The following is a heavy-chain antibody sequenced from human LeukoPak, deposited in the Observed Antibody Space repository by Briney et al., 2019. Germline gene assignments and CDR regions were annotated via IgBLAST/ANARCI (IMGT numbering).Heavy chain of an antibody. Sequence: SETLSLTCTVSGGSISSYYWSWIRQPAGKGLKWIGRIYASGSTNYNPSLKSRVTMSVDTSKNQFSLKLRSVTAADTAVYYCARDGAYGDYVADWFEPWGQGALVTVSS. V-gene: IGHV4-4*07. D-gene: IGHD4-17*01. J-gene: IGHJ5*02. CDR2: IYASGST. CDR1: GGSISSYY. CDR3: ARDGAYGDYVADWFEP.